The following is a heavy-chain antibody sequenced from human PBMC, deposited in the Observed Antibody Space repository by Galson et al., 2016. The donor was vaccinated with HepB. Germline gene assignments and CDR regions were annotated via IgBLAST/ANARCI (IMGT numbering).Heavy chain of an antibody. D-gene: IGHD3-3*01. Sequence: SLRLSCAASGFTFSDYWMSWVRQAPGKGLEWLANIKKDGSEKYYVDSLEGRVTISRDNAKNSLYLQMNSLSAEDTAVYYCVRDNPITIFGIVIAYGMDVWGQGTTVIVSS. CDR1: GFTFSDYW. CDR3: VRDNPITIFGIVIAYGMDV. J-gene: IGHJ6*02. CDR2: IKKDGSEK. V-gene: IGHV3-7*01.